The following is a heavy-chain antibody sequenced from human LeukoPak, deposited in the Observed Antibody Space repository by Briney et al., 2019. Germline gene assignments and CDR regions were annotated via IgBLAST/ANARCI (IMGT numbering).Heavy chain of an antibody. V-gene: IGHV1-2*02. J-gene: IGHJ4*02. CDR1: GDTFTAIY. D-gene: IGHD7-27*01. CDR2: INPNSGGT. Sequence: ASVKVSCKASGDTFTAIYIHWVRQTPEQGLEWMGWINPNSGGTNFAQKFQGRVTMTRDLSISTAYMELSRLGSDDTAVYYCARGPATGDFDYWGQGTLVTVSP. CDR3: ARGPATGDFDY.